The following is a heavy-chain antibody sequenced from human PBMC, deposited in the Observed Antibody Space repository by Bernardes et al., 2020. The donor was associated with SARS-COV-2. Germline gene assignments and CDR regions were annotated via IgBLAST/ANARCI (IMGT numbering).Heavy chain of an antibody. CDR2: IYYSGST. CDR1: GGSISSSSYY. CDR3: SVVVAATRYFDY. V-gene: IGHV4-39*01. D-gene: IGHD2-15*01. J-gene: IGHJ4*02. Sequence: SETLSLTCTVSGGSISSSSYYWGWIRQPPGKGLEWIGSIYYSGSTYYNPSLKSRVTISVDTSKNQFSLKLSSVTAADTAVYYCSVVVAATRYFDYWGQGTLVTVSS.